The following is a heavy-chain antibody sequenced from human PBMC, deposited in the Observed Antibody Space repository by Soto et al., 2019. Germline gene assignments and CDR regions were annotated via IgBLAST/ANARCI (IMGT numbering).Heavy chain of an antibody. V-gene: IGHV3-23*01. CDR1: GFTFGSYA. Sequence: GGSLRLSCAASGFTFGSYAMSWVRQAPGKGLEWVSAISGSGGSTYYADSVKGRFTISRDNSKNTLYLQMNSLRAEDTAVYYCAKFRRAYDILTGYYFQYFDYWGQGTLVTVSS. D-gene: IGHD3-9*01. CDR3: AKFRRAYDILTGYYFQYFDY. CDR2: ISGSGGST. J-gene: IGHJ4*02.